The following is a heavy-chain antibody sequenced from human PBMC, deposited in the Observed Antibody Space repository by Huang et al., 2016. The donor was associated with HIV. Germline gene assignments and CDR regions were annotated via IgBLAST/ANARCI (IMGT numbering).Heavy chain of an antibody. D-gene: IGHD2-21*02. Sequence: QAQLVQSGAEVKKPGASVRVSCKASGYTFTGFYLHWVRQAPGQGFEWLVWINPKIGDTNFAQNFQGRVTMTSYTSTNTAYLDLSSLTSDDTALYYCARDPVVATTRTAAVRAFDIWGQGTGVTVSS. CDR2: INPKIGDT. CDR3: ARDPVVATTRTAAVRAFDI. J-gene: IGHJ3*02. V-gene: IGHV1-2*02. CDR1: GYTFTGFY.